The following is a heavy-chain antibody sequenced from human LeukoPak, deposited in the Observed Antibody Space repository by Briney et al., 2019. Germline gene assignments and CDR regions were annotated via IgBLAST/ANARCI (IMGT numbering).Heavy chain of an antibody. CDR3: AKPSAGYYYYYYMDV. Sequence: PGGSLRLSCAASGFTFSSYAMSWVRQAPGKGLEWVSAISGSGGSTYYADSVKGRFTISRDNSKNTLYLQMNSLRAEDTAVYYCAKPSAGYYYYYYMDVWGKGTTVTVSS. J-gene: IGHJ6*03. CDR1: GFTFSSYA. CDR2: ISGSGGST. V-gene: IGHV3-23*01. D-gene: IGHD6-13*01.